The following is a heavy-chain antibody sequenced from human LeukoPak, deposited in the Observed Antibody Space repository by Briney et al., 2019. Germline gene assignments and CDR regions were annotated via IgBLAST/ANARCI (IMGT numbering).Heavy chain of an antibody. D-gene: IGHD1-26*01. Sequence: SETLSLTCTVSGDSIKSYYWSWIRQPPGKGLEWIGSINYSGSTNYNPSLKSRVTFSVDTSKNQFYLRLSSVTAADTAVYYCARDRSGSYYDYWGQGTLVTVSS. CDR1: GDSIKSYY. V-gene: IGHV4-59*01. CDR2: INYSGST. J-gene: IGHJ4*02. CDR3: ARDRSGSYYDY.